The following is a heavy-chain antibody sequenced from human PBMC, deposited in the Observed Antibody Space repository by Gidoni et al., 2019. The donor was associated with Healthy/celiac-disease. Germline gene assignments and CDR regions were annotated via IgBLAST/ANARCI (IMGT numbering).Heavy chain of an antibody. CDR1: GFTFSSYG. CDR2: ISYDGSNK. Sequence: QVQLVESGGGVVQPGRSLRLSCAASGFTFSSYGMHWVRQAPGKGLEWVAVISYDGSNKYYADSVKGRFTISRDNSKNTLYLQMNSLRAEDTAVYYCAKDDPDNWFDPWGQGTLVTVSS. V-gene: IGHV3-30*18. CDR3: AKDDPDNWFDP. J-gene: IGHJ5*02.